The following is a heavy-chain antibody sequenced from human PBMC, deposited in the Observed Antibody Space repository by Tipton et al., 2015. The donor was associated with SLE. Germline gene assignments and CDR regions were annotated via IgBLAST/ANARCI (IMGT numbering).Heavy chain of an antibody. Sequence: TLSLTCTVSGGSISSGGWSWIRQHPGQDLEWIGYISSIGGTSYNPSLKSRLTISRDTSKNQVSLILRSVTVADTAVYYCARHLAVVAPPGFDPWGQGTLVTVSS. D-gene: IGHD2-15*01. CDR1: GGSISSGG. J-gene: IGHJ5*02. V-gene: IGHV4-59*08. CDR2: ISSIGGT. CDR3: ARHLAVVAPPGFDP.